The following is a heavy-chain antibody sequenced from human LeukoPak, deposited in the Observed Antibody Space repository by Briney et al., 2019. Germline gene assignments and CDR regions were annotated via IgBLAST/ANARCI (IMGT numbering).Heavy chain of an antibody. CDR1: GFTFSDYS. CDR2: ISSSSTYM. CDR3: ARGRPIVVVVAALYGMDV. J-gene: IGHJ6*02. D-gene: IGHD2-15*01. Sequence: PGGSLRLSCAASGFTFSDYSMNWVRQAPGKGLEWVSSISSSSTYMYYADSVKGRFTISRDNAKNSLYLQMNSLRAEDTAVYYCARGRPIVVVVAALYGMDVWGQGTTVTVSS. V-gene: IGHV3-21*01.